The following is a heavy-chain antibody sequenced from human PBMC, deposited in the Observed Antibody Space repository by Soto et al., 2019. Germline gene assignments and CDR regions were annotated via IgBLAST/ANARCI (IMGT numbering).Heavy chain of an antibody. CDR1: GGSISSYY. V-gene: IGHV4-59*01. D-gene: IGHD2-21*02. CDR3: ARAHPRLNWFDP. CDR2: IYYSGST. J-gene: IGHJ5*02. Sequence: SETLSLTCTVSGGSISSYYWSWIRQPPGKGLEWIGYIYYSGSTNYNPSLKSRVTISVDTSKNQFSLKLSSVTAADTAVYYCARAHPRLNWFDPWGQGTLVTVSS.